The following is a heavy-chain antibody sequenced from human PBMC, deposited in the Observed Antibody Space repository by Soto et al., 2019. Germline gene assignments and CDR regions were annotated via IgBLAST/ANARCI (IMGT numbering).Heavy chain of an antibody. CDR1: GGSFSGYY. J-gene: IGHJ4*02. CDR3: AVTGYSGYDLSDY. Sequence: QVQLQQWGAGLLKPSETLSLTCAVYGGSFSGYYWSWIRQPPGKGLEWIGEINHSGGTNYNPSLKRRVTISVDTSNNQFSLKLSSLTAANTAVYYCAVTGYSGYDLSDYWGQGTLVTVSS. D-gene: IGHD5-12*01. CDR2: INHSGGT. V-gene: IGHV4-34*01.